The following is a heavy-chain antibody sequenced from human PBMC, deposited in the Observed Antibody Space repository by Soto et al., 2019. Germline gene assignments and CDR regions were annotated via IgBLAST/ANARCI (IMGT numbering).Heavy chain of an antibody. CDR1: GFSLSTSGVG. Sequence: SGPTLVNPTQTLTLTCTFSGFSLSTSGVGVGWIRQPPGKALEWLALIYWDDDKRYSPSLKSRLTITKDTSKNQVVLTMTNMDPVDTATYYCAHRPQKEYSSSWRPINWFDPWGQGTLVTVSS. D-gene: IGHD6-13*01. V-gene: IGHV2-5*02. J-gene: IGHJ5*02. CDR3: AHRPQKEYSSSWRPINWFDP. CDR2: IYWDDDK.